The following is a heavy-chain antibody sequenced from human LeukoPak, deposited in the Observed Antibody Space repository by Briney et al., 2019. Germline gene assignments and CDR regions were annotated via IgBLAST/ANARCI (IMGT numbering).Heavy chain of an antibody. Sequence: GGSLRLSCAASGFTFSSYAMSWVRQAPGKGLEWVSAISGSGGSTYYADSVKGRFTISRDDSKNTLYLQMNSLRAEDTAVYYCAKARLLWFGELEYWGQGTLVTVSS. D-gene: IGHD3-10*01. CDR1: GFTFSSYA. J-gene: IGHJ4*02. CDR2: ISGSGGST. V-gene: IGHV3-23*01. CDR3: AKARLLWFGELEY.